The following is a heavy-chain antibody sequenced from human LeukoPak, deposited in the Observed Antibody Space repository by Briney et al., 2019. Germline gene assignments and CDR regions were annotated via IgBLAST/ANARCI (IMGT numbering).Heavy chain of an antibody. D-gene: IGHD5-18*01. V-gene: IGHV1-69*01. Sequence: ASVKVSCKASGGTFSSYAISWVRQAPGQGLEWMGGIIPIFGTANYAQKFQGRVTITADESTSTAYMELGSLRSEDTAAYYCARFSTGYSYAPIDYWGQGTLVTVSS. CDR3: ARFSTGYSYAPIDY. CDR1: GGTFSSYA. CDR2: IIPIFGTA. J-gene: IGHJ4*02.